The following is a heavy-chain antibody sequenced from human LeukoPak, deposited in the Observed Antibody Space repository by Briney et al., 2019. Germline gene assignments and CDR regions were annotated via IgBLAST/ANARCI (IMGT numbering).Heavy chain of an antibody. CDR3: AGQSGSGSNYPDN. V-gene: IGHV3-48*01. Sequence: PGRSLRLSCAASGFTSSSYSMNWVRQAPGKGLEWISYICRGSTAINYADSVMGRFTISRDNAKNSLKLQTNSLRAEDTAVYYCAGQSGSGSNYPDNWGQGTLVTVSS. CDR1: GFTSSSYS. CDR2: ICRGSTAI. J-gene: IGHJ4*02. D-gene: IGHD3-10*01.